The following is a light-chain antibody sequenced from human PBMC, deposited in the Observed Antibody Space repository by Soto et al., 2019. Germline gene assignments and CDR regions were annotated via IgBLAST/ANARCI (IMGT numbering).Light chain of an antibody. CDR1: QGSGSY. CDR3: QQHNSKPIT. V-gene: IGKV1-9*01. CDR2: VAS. Sequence: IQWTQSPASLSASVGDRVSFTCRARQGSGSYLAWYQQKAGKAPKLLISVASTLQSGVPSRFSGSGSETDFTLPISSLQPEYFATYYCQQHNSKPITFGQGTRLEIK. J-gene: IGKJ5*01.